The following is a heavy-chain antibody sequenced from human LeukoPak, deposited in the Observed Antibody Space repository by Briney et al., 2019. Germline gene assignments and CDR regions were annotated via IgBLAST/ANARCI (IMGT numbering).Heavy chain of an antibody. CDR3: ARDGSGTVDAFDI. V-gene: IGHV3-30*03. CDR2: ISYDGSNK. Sequence: GRSLRLSCAASGFTFSSSGMHWVRQAPGKGLEWVAVISYDGSNKYYADSVKGRFTISRDNSKNTLYLQMNSLRAGDTAVYYCARDGSGTVDAFDIWGQGTMVTVSS. D-gene: IGHD3-10*01. CDR1: GFTFSSSG. J-gene: IGHJ3*02.